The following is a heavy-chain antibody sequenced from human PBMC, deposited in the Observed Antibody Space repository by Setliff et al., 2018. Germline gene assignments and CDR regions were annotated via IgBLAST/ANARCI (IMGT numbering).Heavy chain of an antibody. Sequence: ASVKVSCKASGGTFSSYAISWVRQAPGQGLEWMGWISAYNGNTNYAQKLQGRVTMTTDTSTSTAYMELRSLRSDDTAVYYCARVLVGAKDPGANWFDPWGQGTLVTVSS. D-gene: IGHD1-26*01. CDR3: ARVLVGAKDPGANWFDP. CDR2: ISAYNGNT. CDR1: GGTFSSYA. V-gene: IGHV1-18*01. J-gene: IGHJ5*02.